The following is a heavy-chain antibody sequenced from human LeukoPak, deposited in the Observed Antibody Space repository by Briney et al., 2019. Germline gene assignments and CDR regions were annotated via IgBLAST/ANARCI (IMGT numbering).Heavy chain of an antibody. D-gene: IGHD6-19*01. CDR2: INPSGGST. J-gene: IGHJ4*02. Sequence: ASVKVSCKAFGYTFTSYYMHWVRQAPGQGLEWMGIINPSGGSTSYAQKFQGRVTMTRHTSTSTVYMELSSLRSEDTAVYYCARYSSGWYYFDYWGQGTLVTVSS. V-gene: IGHV1-46*01. CDR1: GYTFTSYY. CDR3: ARYSSGWYYFDY.